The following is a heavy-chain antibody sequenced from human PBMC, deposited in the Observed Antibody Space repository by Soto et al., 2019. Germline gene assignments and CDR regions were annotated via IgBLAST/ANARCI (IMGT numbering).Heavy chain of an antibody. CDR3: ARGGIAVAGMMGYFDY. V-gene: IGHV1-69*06. CDR2: IIPIFGTA. D-gene: IGHD6-19*01. CDR1: GGTFSSYA. J-gene: IGHJ4*02. Sequence: QVQLVQSGAEVKKPGSSVKVSCKASGGTFSSYAISWVRQAPGQGLEWMGGIIPIFGTANYAQKFKGRVTITADKSTSTAYMELSSLRSEDTAVYYCARGGIAVAGMMGYFDYWGQGTMVTVSS.